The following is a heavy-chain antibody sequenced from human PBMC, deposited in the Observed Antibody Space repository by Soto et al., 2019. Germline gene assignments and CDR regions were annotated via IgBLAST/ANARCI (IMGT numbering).Heavy chain of an antibody. Sequence: PGGSLRLSCAASGFTVSSNYMSWVRQAPGKGLEWVSVIYSGGSTYYADSVKGRFTISRDNSKNTLYLQMNSLRAEDTAVYYCARDRLYDYDAFEIWGQGTMVTVSS. CDR2: IYSGGST. CDR3: ARDRLYDYDAFEI. CDR1: GFTVSSNY. V-gene: IGHV3-66*01. J-gene: IGHJ3*02. D-gene: IGHD3-16*01.